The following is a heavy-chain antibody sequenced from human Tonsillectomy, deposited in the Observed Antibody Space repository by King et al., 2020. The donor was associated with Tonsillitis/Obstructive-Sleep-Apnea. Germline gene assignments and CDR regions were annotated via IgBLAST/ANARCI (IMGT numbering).Heavy chain of an antibody. CDR2: INTNTGNP. V-gene: IGHV7-4-1*02. J-gene: IGHJ6*03. Sequence: VQLVESGSELKKPGASVKVSCKASGYTFTSYAMNWVRQAPGQGLEWMGWINTNTGNPTYAQGFTGRFVFSLDTSVSTAYLQISSLKAEDTAVYYCARDDVVVPAAIVVSPTLMDYYYYMDVWGKGTTVTVSS. D-gene: IGHD2-2*01. CDR3: ARDDVVVPAAIVVSPTLMDYYYYMDV. CDR1: GYTFTSYA.